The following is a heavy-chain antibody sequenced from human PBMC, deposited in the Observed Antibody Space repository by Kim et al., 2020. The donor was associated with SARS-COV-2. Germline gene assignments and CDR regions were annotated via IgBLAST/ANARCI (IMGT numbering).Heavy chain of an antibody. D-gene: IGHD1-26*01. V-gene: IGHV4-61*01. Sequence: SETLSLTCTVSGGSVSSGSYYWSWIRQPPGKGLEWIGYIYYSGSTNYNPSLKSRVTISVDTSKNQFSLKLSSVTAADTAVYYCARWGEGFDYWGQGTLVTVSS. CDR1: GGSVSSGSYY. CDR2: IYYSGST. CDR3: ARWGEGFDY. J-gene: IGHJ4*02.